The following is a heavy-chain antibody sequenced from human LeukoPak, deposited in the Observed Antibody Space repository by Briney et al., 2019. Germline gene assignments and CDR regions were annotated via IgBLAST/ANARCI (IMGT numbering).Heavy chain of an antibody. D-gene: IGHD1/OR15-1a*01. CDR3: AKDPNNSWYFDY. J-gene: IGHJ4*02. V-gene: IGHV3-23*01. CDR2: ISGGGDLT. Sequence: GGSLRLSCAASGFTFSSHAMSWVRQAPGKGLEWVSAISGGGDLTYYADYLKGRFTSSRDNSKNTRYLQMNSLSAEDTAVYYCAKDPNNSWYFDYWGQGTLVTVSS. CDR1: GFTFSSHA.